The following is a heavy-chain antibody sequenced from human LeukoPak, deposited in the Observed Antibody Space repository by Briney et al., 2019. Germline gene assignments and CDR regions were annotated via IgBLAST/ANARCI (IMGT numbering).Heavy chain of an antibody. Sequence: PGGSLRLSCAVSGFTFTSYGMSWVRQAPGKGLEWVSSISGGGGSTHYADSVKGRFTISRDNSKNTLYLQMSSLRAEDTAVYYCAKAPTYYYGSGSHSVLDYWGQGTLVTVSS. CDR2: ISGGGGST. J-gene: IGHJ4*02. CDR3: AKAPTYYYGSGSHSVLDY. V-gene: IGHV3-23*01. D-gene: IGHD3-10*01. CDR1: GFTFTSYG.